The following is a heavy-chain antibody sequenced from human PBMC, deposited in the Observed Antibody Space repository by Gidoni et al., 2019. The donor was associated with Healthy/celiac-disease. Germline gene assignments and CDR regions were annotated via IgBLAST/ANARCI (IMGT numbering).Heavy chain of an antibody. Sequence: QLQLQESGPGLVKPSETLSLTCTVSGGSISSSSYYWGLIRQPPGKGLEWIGSIYYSGSTYYNPSLKSRVTISVDTSKNQFSLKLSSVTAADTAVYYCARRDSSSWSPYYFDYWGQGTLVTVSS. D-gene: IGHD6-13*01. CDR2: IYYSGST. J-gene: IGHJ4*02. CDR1: GGSISSSSYY. CDR3: ARRDSSSWSPYYFDY. V-gene: IGHV4-39*01.